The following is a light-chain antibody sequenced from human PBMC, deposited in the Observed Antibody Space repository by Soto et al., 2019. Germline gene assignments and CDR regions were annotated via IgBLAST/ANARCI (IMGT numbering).Light chain of an antibody. V-gene: IGLV2-8*01. J-gene: IGLJ1*01. Sequence: QSALTEPPSASGSPGQSVTISCTGTSSDVGGYNYVAWYQQHPGKAPKLMIYEVSKRPSGVPDRFSGANSGNTASLTVSGLKAEDEADYYCSSYAGSNNYVFGTGTKLTVL. CDR3: SSYAGSNNYV. CDR2: EVS. CDR1: SSDVGGYNY.